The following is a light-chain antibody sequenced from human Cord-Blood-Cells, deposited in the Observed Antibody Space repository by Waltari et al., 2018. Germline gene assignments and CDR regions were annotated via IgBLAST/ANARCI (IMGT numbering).Light chain of an antibody. J-gene: IGKJ4*01. CDR3: QQSYSTPLT. CDR1: QSISSY. CDR2: AAS. Sequence: DIQMTQSPSSLSASVEARVPITCRASQSISSYLNWYQQKPGKAPKLLIYAASSLQSGVPSRFSGSGSGTDFTLTISSLQPEDFATYDCQQSYSTPLTFGGGTKVEIK. V-gene: IGKV1-39*01.